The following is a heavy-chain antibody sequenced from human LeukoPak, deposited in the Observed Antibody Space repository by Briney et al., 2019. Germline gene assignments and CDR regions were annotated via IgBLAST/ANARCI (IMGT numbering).Heavy chain of an antibody. CDR3: AREGSFGYDDAFDT. Sequence: GGSLRLSCTASGFTFSTYEMNWVRQAPGKGLEWISYISGSGSSIFYADSLQGRFTVSRDNSKNSVYLQMNCLRSEDTTVYYCAREGSFGYDDAFDTWGHGTTVTVSS. J-gene: IGHJ3*02. CDR2: ISGSGSSI. CDR1: GFTFSTYE. V-gene: IGHV3-48*03. D-gene: IGHD3-16*01.